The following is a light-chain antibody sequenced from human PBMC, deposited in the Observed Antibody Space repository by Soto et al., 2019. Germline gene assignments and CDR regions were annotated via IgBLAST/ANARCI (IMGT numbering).Light chain of an antibody. V-gene: IGKV1-39*01. J-gene: IGKJ1*01. Sequence: DIQMTQSPSSLSASVGDRVTITCRASQSISSYLNWYQQKPGKAPKLLIYTASSLQSGVPSRFSGSGSGTDFTLTINSLQPEDFATYYCQQSYSTPQTFGQGTEVEIK. CDR1: QSISSY. CDR2: TAS. CDR3: QQSYSTPQT.